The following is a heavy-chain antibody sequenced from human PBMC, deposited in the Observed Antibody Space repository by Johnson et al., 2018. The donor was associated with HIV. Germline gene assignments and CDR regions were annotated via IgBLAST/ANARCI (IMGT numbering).Heavy chain of an antibody. J-gene: IGHJ3*02. D-gene: IGHD2-15*01. Sequence: VQLVESGGGVVRPGGSLRLSCAASGFTFDDYGMSWVRQAPGQGLEWVSGINWNGGSTGYAASVKGRFTISRDNAKNSLYWQMNSLRAEDTALYYCARDLGVVVATNAFDIWGQGTMVTVSS. CDR1: GFTFDDYG. CDR3: ARDLGVVVATNAFDI. CDR2: INWNGGST. V-gene: IGHV3-20*04.